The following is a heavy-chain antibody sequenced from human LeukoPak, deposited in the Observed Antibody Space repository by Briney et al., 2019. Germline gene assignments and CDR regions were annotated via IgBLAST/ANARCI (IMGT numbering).Heavy chain of an antibody. V-gene: IGHV3-7*01. D-gene: IGHD6-19*01. Sequence: GGSLRLSRAASGFTFDDYGMSWVRQAPGKGLEWVAIIKQDGSEKDYVDSVTGRFTISRDNAKNSLYLQMNSLRDEDTAVYYCAGDTSAWRYGMDVWGQGTTVTVSS. CDR3: AGDTSAWRYGMDV. J-gene: IGHJ6*02. CDR1: GFTFDDYG. CDR2: IKQDGSEK.